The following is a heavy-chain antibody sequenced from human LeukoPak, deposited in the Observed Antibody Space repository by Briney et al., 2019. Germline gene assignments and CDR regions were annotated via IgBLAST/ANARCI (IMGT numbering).Heavy chain of an antibody. CDR2: ISAYNGNT. CDR3: ARKLTMVRGVPYYGMDV. V-gene: IGHV1-18*01. D-gene: IGHD3-10*01. CDR1: GYTFTSYG. J-gene: IGHJ6*02. Sequence: ASVKVSCRASGYTFTSYGISWVRQAPGQGLEWMGWISAYNGNTNYAQKLQGRVTMTTDTSTSTAYMELRSLRSDDTAVYYCARKLTMVRGVPYYGMDVWGQGTTVTVSS.